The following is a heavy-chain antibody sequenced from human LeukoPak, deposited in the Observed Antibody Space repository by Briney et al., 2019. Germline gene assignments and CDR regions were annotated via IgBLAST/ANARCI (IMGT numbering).Heavy chain of an antibody. D-gene: IGHD3-22*01. J-gene: IGHJ4*02. CDR3: ARGTYYYDSSGYYHYFDY. Sequence: GGSLRLSCAASGFTFSSYWMHWVRQAPGKGLVWVSRINSDGSSTSYADSVKGRFTISRNNAKDTLYLQMNSLRAEDTAVYYCARGTYYYDSSGYYHYFDYWGQGTLVTVSS. V-gene: IGHV3-74*01. CDR2: INSDGSST. CDR1: GFTFSSYW.